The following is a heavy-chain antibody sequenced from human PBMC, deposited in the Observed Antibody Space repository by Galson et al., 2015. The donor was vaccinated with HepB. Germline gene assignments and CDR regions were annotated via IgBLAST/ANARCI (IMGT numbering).Heavy chain of an antibody. CDR2: IYYSGST. Sequence: SETLSLTCTVSGGSISSYYWSWIRQPPGKGLEWIGYIYYSGSTNYNPSLKSRVTISVDTSKNQFSLKLSSVTAADTAVYYCAREGDSSGYQTVFDYWGPGTLVTVSS. J-gene: IGHJ4*02. CDR3: AREGDSSGYQTVFDY. D-gene: IGHD3-22*01. CDR1: GGSISSYY. V-gene: IGHV4-59*01.